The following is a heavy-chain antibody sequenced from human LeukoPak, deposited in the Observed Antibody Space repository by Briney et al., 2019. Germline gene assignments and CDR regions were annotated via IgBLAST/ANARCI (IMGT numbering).Heavy chain of an antibody. J-gene: IGHJ4*02. D-gene: IGHD3-22*01. CDR2: IWYDGSNK. Sequence: GGSLRLSCAASGFTFSSYGMHWVRQAPGKGLEWAAVIWYDGSNKYYADSVKGRFTISRDNSKNTLYLQMNSLRAEDTAVYYCARDTSTYYYDSSGYYYDYWGQGTLVTVSS. V-gene: IGHV3-33*01. CDR1: GFTFSSYG. CDR3: ARDTSTYYYDSSGYYYDY.